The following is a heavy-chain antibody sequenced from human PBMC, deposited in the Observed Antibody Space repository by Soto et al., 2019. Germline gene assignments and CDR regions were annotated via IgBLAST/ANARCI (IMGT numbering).Heavy chain of an antibody. V-gene: IGHV1-69*06. CDR1: GGTFSSYA. CDR3: ARANIVVVTAIHDAFDI. CDR2: IIPIFGTA. J-gene: IGHJ3*02. D-gene: IGHD2-21*02. Sequence: SVKVSCKASGGTFSSYAISWVRQAPGQGLEWMGGIIPIFGTANYAQKFQGRVTITADKSTSTAYMELSSLRSEDTAVYYCARANIVVVTAIHDAFDIWGQGAMVTVSS.